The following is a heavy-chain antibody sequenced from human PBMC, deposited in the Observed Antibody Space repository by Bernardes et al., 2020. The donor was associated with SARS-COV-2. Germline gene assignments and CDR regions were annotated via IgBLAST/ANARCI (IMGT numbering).Heavy chain of an antibody. CDR2: IGSGSDFI. Sequence: IGSGSDFIYYADSVKGRFTISRDNAKNSLYLQMNSLRAEDSAVYYCAREMADPGPLDYWGQGTLVTVSS. CDR3: AREMADPGPLDY. D-gene: IGHD2-8*01. J-gene: IGHJ4*02. V-gene: IGHV3-21*01.